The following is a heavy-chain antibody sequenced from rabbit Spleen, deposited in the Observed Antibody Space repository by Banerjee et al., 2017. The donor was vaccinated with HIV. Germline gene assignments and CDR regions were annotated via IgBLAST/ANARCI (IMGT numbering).Heavy chain of an antibody. D-gene: IGHD1-1*01. J-gene: IGHJ2*01. CDR3: ARNYVNAFDP. V-gene: IGHV1S45*01. CDR1: GFSFSNKAV. Sequence: QEQLVESGGGLVKPEGSLKLSCTGSGFSFSNKAVMCWVRQAPGKGLEWIACIEGGSSTFSYFASWAKGRFTCSKASSTTVTLQMTSLTAADTATYFCARNYVNAFDPWGPGTLVTVS. CDR2: IEGGSSTFS.